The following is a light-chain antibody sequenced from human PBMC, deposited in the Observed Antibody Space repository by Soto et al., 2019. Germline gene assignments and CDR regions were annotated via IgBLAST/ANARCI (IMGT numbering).Light chain of an antibody. J-gene: IGLJ1*01. V-gene: IGLV2-11*01. CDR3: CSYAGNCYV. CDR1: SSDVGGYNY. Sequence: QSALTQPRSVSGSPGQSVTISCTGTSSDVGGYNYVSWNQQHPGKAPKVMIYDVSKRPSGVPDRFAGSKSGNTASLTISGRQAEDEADYYCCSYAGNCYVFGTGTKLTVL. CDR2: DVS.